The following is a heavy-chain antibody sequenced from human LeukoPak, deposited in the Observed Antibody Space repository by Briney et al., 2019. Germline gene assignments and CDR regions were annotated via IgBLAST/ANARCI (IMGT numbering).Heavy chain of an antibody. J-gene: IGHJ6*03. V-gene: IGHV4-39*07. D-gene: IGHD3-10*01. Sequence: SETLSLTCTVSGGSISSSSYYWGWIRQPPGKGLEWIGSIYYSGSTYYNPSLKSRVTISVDTSKNQFSLKLSSVTAAETAVYYCARAHYGSDMNYYYYYYMDVWGKGTTVTVSS. CDR2: IYYSGST. CDR1: GGSISSSSYY. CDR3: ARAHYGSDMNYYYYYYMDV.